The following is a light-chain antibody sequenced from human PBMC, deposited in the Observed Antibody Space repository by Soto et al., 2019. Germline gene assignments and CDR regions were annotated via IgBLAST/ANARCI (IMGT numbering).Light chain of an antibody. V-gene: IGKV3-20*01. CDR2: GAS. CDR3: QQYSSSPQT. Sequence: EIVLTQSPGTLSFSPGERATLSRRASQSVSSSYLAWYQQKPGQAPRLLIYGASSRATGIPDRFSGSGSGTDFTLTISRLEPEDFAVYYCQQYSSSPQTFGQGTKVDIK. CDR1: QSVSSSY. J-gene: IGKJ1*01.